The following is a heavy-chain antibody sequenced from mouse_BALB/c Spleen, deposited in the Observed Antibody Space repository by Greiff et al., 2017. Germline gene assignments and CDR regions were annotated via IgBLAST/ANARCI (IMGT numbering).Heavy chain of an antibody. D-gene: IGHD2-14*01. CDR1: GFTFTDYY. CDR3: ARTYYRYAWFAY. J-gene: IGHJ3*01. V-gene: IGHV7-3*02. Sequence: EVQRVESGGGLVQPGGSLRLSCATSGFTFTDYYMSWVRQPPGKALEWLGFIRNKANGYTTEYSASVKGRFTISRDNSQSILYLQMNTLRAEDSATYYCARTYYRYAWFAYWGQGTLVTVSA. CDR2: IRNKANGYTT.